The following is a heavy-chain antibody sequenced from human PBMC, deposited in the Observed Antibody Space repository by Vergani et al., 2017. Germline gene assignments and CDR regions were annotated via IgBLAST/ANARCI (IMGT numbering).Heavy chain of an antibody. CDR3: ARRVTTLGYYYYMDV. CDR1: GYSFTSYW. D-gene: IGHD4-11*01. V-gene: IGHV5-51*01. CDR2: IYPGDSDT. Sequence: EVQLVPSGAEVKKPGESLTISCKGSGYSFTSYWIGWVRQMPGKGLEWMGIIYPGDSDTRYSPSFQGQVTISADKSISTAYLPWSSLKASDTAMYYCARRVTTLGYYYYMDVWGKGTTVTVSS. J-gene: IGHJ6*03.